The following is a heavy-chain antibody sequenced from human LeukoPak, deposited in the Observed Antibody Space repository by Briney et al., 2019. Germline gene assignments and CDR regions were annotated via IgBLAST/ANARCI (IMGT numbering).Heavy chain of an antibody. J-gene: IGHJ6*02. CDR3: AKDGVEVGMDV. D-gene: IGHD1-1*01. CDR2: ISYDGSNK. Sequence: GGSLRLSCAASGFTFSSYAMSWVRQAPGKGLEWVAVISYDGSNKYYADSVKGRFTISRDNSKNTLYLQMNSLRAEDTAVYYCAKDGVEVGMDVWGQGTTVTVSS. CDR1: GFTFSSYA. V-gene: IGHV3-30*18.